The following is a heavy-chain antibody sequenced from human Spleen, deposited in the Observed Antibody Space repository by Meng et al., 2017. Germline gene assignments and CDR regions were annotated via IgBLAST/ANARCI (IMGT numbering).Heavy chain of an antibody. Sequence: SLKISCAASGFTFDDYAMYWVRQAPGKGLEWVSGITWNSDTIGYADSVKGRFTISRDNAKNSLYLQMNSLRVEDTAVYYCASLHCPNTNCYSNYYFDYWGQGALVTVSS. D-gene: IGHD2-21*02. CDR1: GFTFDDYA. CDR3: ASLHCPNTNCYSNYYFDY. J-gene: IGHJ4*02. CDR2: ITWNSDTI. V-gene: IGHV3-9*01.